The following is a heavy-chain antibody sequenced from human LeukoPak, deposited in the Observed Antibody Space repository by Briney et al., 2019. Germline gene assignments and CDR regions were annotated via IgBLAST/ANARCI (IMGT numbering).Heavy chain of an antibody. Sequence: AAVKVSCKASGYTFTSYDINWVRQATGQGLEWMGWMNPNSGNTGYAQKFQGRVTMTRNTSISTAYMELSSLRSEDTAVYYCATATAREKSSSWYSRRTNYYYMDVWGKGTTVTISS. J-gene: IGHJ6*03. D-gene: IGHD6-13*01. CDR2: MNPNSGNT. V-gene: IGHV1-8*02. CDR1: GYTFTSYD. CDR3: ATATAREKSSSWYSRRTNYYYMDV.